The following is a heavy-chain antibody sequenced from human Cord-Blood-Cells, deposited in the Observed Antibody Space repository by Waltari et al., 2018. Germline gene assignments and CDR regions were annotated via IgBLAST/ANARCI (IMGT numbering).Heavy chain of an antibody. Sequence: QVQLQESGPGLVKPSETLSLTCTVSGYSISSGYYWGWIRQPPGKGLEWIGSIYHSGSTHHNPPLKSRVPISVDRSKNQFSLKLSSVTAGDPAVYYCARDSEAYCGGDCYDSSFDYWGQGTLVTVSS. CDR2: IYHSGST. D-gene: IGHD2-21*01. J-gene: IGHJ4*02. CDR1: GYSISSGYY. CDR3: ARDSEAYCGGDCYDSSFDY. V-gene: IGHV4-38-2*02.